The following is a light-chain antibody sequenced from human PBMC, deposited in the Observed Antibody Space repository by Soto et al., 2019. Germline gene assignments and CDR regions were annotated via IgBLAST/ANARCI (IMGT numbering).Light chain of an antibody. CDR1: SSDVGAYDF. CDR3: AYHTTRGTWV. CDR2: QVS. V-gene: IGLV2-14*01. J-gene: IGLJ3*02. Sequence: QSALTQAASASGSPGQSITISCSGTSSDVGAYDFVSWYQQHPGKAPKLMIFQVSNRPSGVSSRFFGSKSGNTASLTISGLQAEDEADYYCAYHTTRGTWVFGGGTQLTVL.